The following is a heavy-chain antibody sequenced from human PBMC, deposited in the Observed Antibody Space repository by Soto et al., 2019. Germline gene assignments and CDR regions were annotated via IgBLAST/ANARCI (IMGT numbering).Heavy chain of an antibody. J-gene: IGHJ4*02. V-gene: IGHV3-30-3*01. CDR1: GFTFSSYA. Sequence: PGGSLRLSCAASGFTFSSYAMHWVRQAPGKGLEWVAVISYDGSNKYYADSVKGRFTISRDNSKNTLYLQMNSLRAEETAVYYCARARPTIGYWGQGTLVTVSS. CDR3: ARARPTIGY. CDR2: ISYDGSNK.